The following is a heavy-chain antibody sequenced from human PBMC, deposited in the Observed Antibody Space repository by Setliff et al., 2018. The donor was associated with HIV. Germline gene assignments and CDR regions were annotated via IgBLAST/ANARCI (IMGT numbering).Heavy chain of an antibody. V-gene: IGHV4-61*02. CDR1: GGSIGSGSHY. CDR3: ARHDNYDNGGYYNLYYFDS. D-gene: IGHD3-22*01. J-gene: IGHJ4*02. Sequence: SETLSLTCSVSGGSIGSGSHYWSWIRLPAGRGPEWIGRVYTSGSTTYNPSLQSRVTISIDKARDQFSLKLSSVTTADTAVYFCARHDNYDNGGYYNLYYFDSWGPGTLVTVSS. CDR2: VYTSGST.